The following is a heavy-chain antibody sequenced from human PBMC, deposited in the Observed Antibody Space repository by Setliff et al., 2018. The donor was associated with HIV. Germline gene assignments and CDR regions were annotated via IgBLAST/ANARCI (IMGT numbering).Heavy chain of an antibody. D-gene: IGHD4-17*01. CDR3: ARSHDYGDDRRLDY. Sequence: GGSLRLSCAASGFTFTDYWMHWVRQAPGKGLVWVSRINGDESSTTYADSVRGRFTISRDNAENTLYLQMNSLRAEDTAVYYCARSHDYGDDRRLDYWGQGTLVTVSS. J-gene: IGHJ4*02. V-gene: IGHV3-74*01. CDR1: GFTFTDYW. CDR2: INGDESST.